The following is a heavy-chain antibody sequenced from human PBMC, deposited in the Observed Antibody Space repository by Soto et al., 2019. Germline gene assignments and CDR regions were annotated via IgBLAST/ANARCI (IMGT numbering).Heavy chain of an antibody. CDR1: GGSMSSHY. Sequence: SETLSLTCTVSGGSMSSHYWTWLRQPPGKGLEWIGYISYSGSTYYNPSLKSRVTISAGTSRNQFSLKLSSVIAADTAAYYCARADPDASVGYWGQGTLVTVSS. V-gene: IGHV4-59*11. D-gene: IGHD3-16*01. CDR2: ISYSGST. CDR3: ARADPDASVGY. J-gene: IGHJ4*02.